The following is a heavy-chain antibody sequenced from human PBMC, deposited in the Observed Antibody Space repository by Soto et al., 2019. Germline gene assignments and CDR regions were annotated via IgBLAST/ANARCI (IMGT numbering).Heavy chain of an antibody. D-gene: IGHD6-19*01. CDR3: ARGYRSGQNYYYYGMDX. J-gene: IGHJ6*02. CDR1: GFTFSSYG. CDR2: IWYDGSNK. Sequence: GGSLRLSCAASGFTFSSYGMHWVRQAPGKGLEWVAFIWYDGSNKYYADSVKGRFTISRDNSKNTLYLQMNSLRAEDTAVYYCARGYRSGQNYYYYGMDXWGQGTKVTVS. V-gene: IGHV3-33*01.